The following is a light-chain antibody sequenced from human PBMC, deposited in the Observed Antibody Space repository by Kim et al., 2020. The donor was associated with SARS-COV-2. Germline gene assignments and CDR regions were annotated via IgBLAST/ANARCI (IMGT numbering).Light chain of an antibody. J-gene: IGKJ4*01. CDR2: AAS. CDR3: QQYYSYPLT. V-gene: IGKV1-8*01. CDR1: QGISSY. Sequence: AAAGDRVTITCRASQGISSYLAWYQQKPGKAPKLLIYAASTLQSGVPSRFSGSGSGTDFTLTISCLQSEDFATYYCQQYYSYPLTFGGGTKVDIK.